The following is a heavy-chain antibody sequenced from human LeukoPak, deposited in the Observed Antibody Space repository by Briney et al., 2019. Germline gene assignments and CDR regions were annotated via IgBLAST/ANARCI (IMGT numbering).Heavy chain of an antibody. Sequence: SETLSLTRAVSTGSLSGYSWGWIRQAPGKGLDWIGEIHHSGSTTYNSSLKNRVTISLDKPKSQFSLILTSVTAADTAVYYCTRQSGTVTPIDYWGQGILVTVSS. CDR2: IHHSGST. D-gene: IGHD4-17*01. J-gene: IGHJ4*02. CDR3: TRQSGTVTPIDY. V-gene: IGHV4-34*01. CDR1: TGSLSGYS.